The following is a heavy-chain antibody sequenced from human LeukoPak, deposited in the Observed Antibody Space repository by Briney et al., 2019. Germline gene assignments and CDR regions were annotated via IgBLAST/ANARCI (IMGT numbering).Heavy chain of an antibody. CDR2: ISGSGGST. J-gene: IGHJ6*02. V-gene: IGHV3-23*01. CDR3: ANSGSYPYYYYGMDV. CDR1: GFSFNSAA. D-gene: IGHD1-26*01. Sequence: HAGGSLRLSCAASGFSFNSAAMTWVRQAPGKGLEWVSAISGSGGSTYYADSVKGRFTISRDNSNNTLYLQMNSLRAEDTAVYYCANSGSYPYYYYGMDVWGQGTTVTVSS.